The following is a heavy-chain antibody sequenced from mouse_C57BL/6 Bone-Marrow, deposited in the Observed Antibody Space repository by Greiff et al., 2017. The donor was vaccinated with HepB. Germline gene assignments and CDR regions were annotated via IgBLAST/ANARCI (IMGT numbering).Heavy chain of an antibody. D-gene: IGHD1-1*01. CDR3: ARLLRDHYYAMDY. CDR1: GYTFTSYW. J-gene: IGHJ4*01. V-gene: IGHV1-53*01. Sequence: VQLQQPGTELVKPGASVKLSCKAYGYTFTSYWMHWVKQRPGQGLEWIGNINPSNGGTNYNEKFKSKATLTVDKSSSTAYMQLSSLTSEDSAVYYCARLLRDHYYAMDYWGQGTSVTVSS. CDR2: INPSNGGT.